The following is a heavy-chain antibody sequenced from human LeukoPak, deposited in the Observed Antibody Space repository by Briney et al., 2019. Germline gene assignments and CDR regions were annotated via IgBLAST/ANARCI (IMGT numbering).Heavy chain of an antibody. CDR3: ARYQLVPAAILYYYYYMDV. V-gene: IGHV4-39*01. J-gene: IGHJ6*03. CDR1: GGSISSSSYY. D-gene: IGHD2-2*01. CDR2: IYYSGST. Sequence: PSETLSLTCTVYGGSISSSSYYWGWIRQPPGKGLEWIGSIYYSGSTYYNPSLKSRVTISVDTSKNQFSLKLSSVTAADTAVYYCARYQLVPAAILYYYYYMDVWGKGTTVTVSS.